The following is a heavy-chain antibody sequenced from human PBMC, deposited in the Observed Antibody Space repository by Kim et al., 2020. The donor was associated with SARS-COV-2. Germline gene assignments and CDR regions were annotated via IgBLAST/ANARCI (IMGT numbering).Heavy chain of an antibody. CDR3: ARGPNYSPFDY. J-gene: IGHJ4*02. CDR2: IIGSGTTI. CDR1: GFTFSSYE. V-gene: IGHV3-48*03. Sequence: GGSLRLSCTASGFTFSSYEMNWVRQAPGKGLEWVSYIIGSGTTIYYADSVRGRFTISRDNDKNSLFLQMNSLRAEDTAAYYCARGPNYSPFDYGGQGTL. D-gene: IGHD4-4*01.